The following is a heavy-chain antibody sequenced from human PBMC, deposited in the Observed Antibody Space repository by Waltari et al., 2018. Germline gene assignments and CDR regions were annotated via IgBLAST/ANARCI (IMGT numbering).Heavy chain of an antibody. CDR1: GGSISSSSYY. CDR2: IYYSGST. V-gene: IGHV4-39*01. Sequence: QLQLQESGPGLVKPSETLSLTCTVSGGSISSSSYYWGWIRQPPGKGLEWIGSIYYSGSTYYNPSLKSRVTISVDTSKNQFSLKLSSVTAADTAVYYCARQGITMVRGQVRFDPWGQGTLVTVSS. CDR3: ARQGITMVRGQVRFDP. D-gene: IGHD3-10*01. J-gene: IGHJ5*02.